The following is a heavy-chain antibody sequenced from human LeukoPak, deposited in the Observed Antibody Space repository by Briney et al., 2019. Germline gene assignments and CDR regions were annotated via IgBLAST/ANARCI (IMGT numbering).Heavy chain of an antibody. CDR3: ARHGSSWTKVFDY. J-gene: IGHJ4*02. Sequence: KPSETLSLTCTVSGGSISSYYWSWIRQPPGKGLEWIGYIYYSGSTNYNPSLKSRVTISVDTSKNQFSLKLSSVTAADTAVYYCARHGSSWTKVFDYWGQGTLVTVSS. V-gene: IGHV4-59*08. CDR1: GGSISSYY. CDR2: IYYSGST. D-gene: IGHD6-13*01.